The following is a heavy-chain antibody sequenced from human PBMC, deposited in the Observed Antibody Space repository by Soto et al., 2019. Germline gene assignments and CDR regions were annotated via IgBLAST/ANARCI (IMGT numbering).Heavy chain of an antibody. CDR1: GGTFSSYT. Sequence: QVQLVQSGAEVKKPGSSVKVSCKASGGTFSSYTISWVRQAPGQGLEWMGRIIPILGIANYAQKFQGRVTIXAXXSTSTAYMELSSLRSEDTAVYYCARSRGPLYGMDVWGQGTTVTVSS. CDR2: IIPILGIA. V-gene: IGHV1-69*02. J-gene: IGHJ6*02. CDR3: ARSRGPLYGMDV.